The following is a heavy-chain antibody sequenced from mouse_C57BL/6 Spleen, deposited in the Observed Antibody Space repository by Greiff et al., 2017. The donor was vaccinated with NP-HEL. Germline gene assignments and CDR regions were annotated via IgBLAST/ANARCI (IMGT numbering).Heavy chain of an antibody. CDR1: GNAFSSSW. Sequence: QVQLQQSGPELVKPGASVKISCKASGNAFSSSWMNWVKQRPGKGLEWIGRIYPGDGDTNYNGKFKGKATLTADKSSSTAYMQLSSLKAEDSAVYFCARSGRGYFDVWGTGTTVTVSS. V-gene: IGHV1-82*01. CDR3: ARSGRGYFDV. D-gene: IGHD1-1*01. J-gene: IGHJ1*03. CDR2: IYPGDGDT.